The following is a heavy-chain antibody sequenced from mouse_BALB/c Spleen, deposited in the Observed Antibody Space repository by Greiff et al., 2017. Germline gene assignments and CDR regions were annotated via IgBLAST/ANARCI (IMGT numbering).Heavy chain of an antibody. J-gene: IGHJ4*01. CDR3: ARRMGNYYGSGVCAMDY. CDR2: INPSSGYT. CDR1: GYTFTSYT. V-gene: IGHV1-4*01. Sequence: VKLQQSGAELARPGASVKMSCKASGYTFTSYTMHWVKQRPGQGLEWIGYINPSSGYTNYNQKFKDKATLTADKSSSTAYMQLSSLTSEDSAVYYCARRMGNYYGSGVCAMDYWGQGTSVTVSS. D-gene: IGHD1-1*01.